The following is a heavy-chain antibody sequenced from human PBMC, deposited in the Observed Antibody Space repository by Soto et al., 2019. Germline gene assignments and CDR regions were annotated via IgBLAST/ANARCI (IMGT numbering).Heavy chain of an antibody. J-gene: IGHJ6*02. CDR2: IYYSGST. Sequence: QVQLQESGPGLVKHSQTLSLTCTVSGGSISSGGYYWSWIRQHPGKGLEWIGYIYYSGSTYYNPSLKSRVTISVDTSKNQFSLKLSSVTAADTAVYYCARETRHIVVVPAAIPTNYGMDVWGQGTTVTVSS. D-gene: IGHD2-2*01. CDR3: ARETRHIVVVPAAIPTNYGMDV. V-gene: IGHV4-31*03. CDR1: GGSISSGGYY.